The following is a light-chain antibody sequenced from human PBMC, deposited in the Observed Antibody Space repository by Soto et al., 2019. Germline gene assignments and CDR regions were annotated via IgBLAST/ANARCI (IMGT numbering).Light chain of an antibody. J-gene: IGKJ5*01. CDR1: QSISNY. CDR2: GAS. Sequence: DIQMTQSPSSLSASVGDRVTITCRASQSISNYLNWYQQKPGKAPKLLIYGASSLQSGVPSRFSGSGSEPDFTLTITSLQPEDFATYYCQQSSSTPFLGTFGQGTRLEIK. CDR3: QQSSSTPFLGT. V-gene: IGKV1-39*01.